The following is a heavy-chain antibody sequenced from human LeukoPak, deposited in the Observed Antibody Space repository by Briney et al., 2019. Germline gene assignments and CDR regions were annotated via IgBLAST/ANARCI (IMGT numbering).Heavy chain of an antibody. CDR2: IQYDASNK. D-gene: IGHD3-16*01. Sequence: GGSLRLSCAASGFTFSNYGMHWVRQAPGKGLEWVAFIQYDASNKYYSDSVKVRFTISRDNSKNTLYLQMNSLRPEDTAVYYCAKITDPQFDIWGQGTMVTVSS. CDR3: AKITDPQFDI. V-gene: IGHV3-30*02. J-gene: IGHJ3*02. CDR1: GFTFSNYG.